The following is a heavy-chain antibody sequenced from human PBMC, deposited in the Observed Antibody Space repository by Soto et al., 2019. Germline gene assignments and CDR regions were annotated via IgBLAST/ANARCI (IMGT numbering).Heavy chain of an antibody. D-gene: IGHD5-12*01. CDR1: GGSISRGGYY. V-gene: IGHV4-31*03. CDR2: IYYSGST. CDR3: ARESMATIDY. J-gene: IGHJ4*02. Sequence: QVQLQESGPGLVKPSQTLSLTCTVSGGSISRGGYYWSWIRQHPGKGLEWIGYIYYSGSTYYNPSLKSRVTISVDTSKNQCSLKLSSVTDADKAVYYCARESMATIDYWGQGTLVTVSS.